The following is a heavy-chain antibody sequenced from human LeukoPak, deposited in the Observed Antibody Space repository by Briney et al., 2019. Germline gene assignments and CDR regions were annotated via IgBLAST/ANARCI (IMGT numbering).Heavy chain of an antibody. D-gene: IGHD6-19*01. J-gene: IGHJ4*02. CDR1: GGSISSYY. CDR2: IYISGST. CDR3: AAGYTSGGTEGDY. Sequence: SETLSLTCTVSGGSISSYYWSWIRQPAGKGLEWIGRIYISGSTNYNPSLKSRVTISVDKSKNQFSLKRNSVTAADTAVYYCAAGYTSGGTEGDYWGQGTLVTVSS. V-gene: IGHV4-4*07.